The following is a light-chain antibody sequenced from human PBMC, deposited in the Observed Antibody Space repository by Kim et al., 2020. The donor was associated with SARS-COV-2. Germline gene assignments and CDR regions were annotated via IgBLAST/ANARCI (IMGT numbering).Light chain of an antibody. J-gene: IGLJ3*02. CDR1: SSNIGSNT. V-gene: IGLV1-44*01. CDR2: NSK. Sequence: GQRVTNSCSGRSSNIGSNTVSWYQQLPGTAPKLLIYNSKQRPSGVPDRFSGSKSGTSASLAISGLQSEDEADYYCAAWDSSLKGPVFGGGTKLTVL. CDR3: AAWDSSLKGPV.